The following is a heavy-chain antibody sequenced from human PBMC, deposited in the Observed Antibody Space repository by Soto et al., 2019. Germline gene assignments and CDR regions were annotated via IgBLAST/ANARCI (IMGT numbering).Heavy chain of an antibody. V-gene: IGHV1-8*01. CDR3: AREKTSYGRDV. CDR2: MNPNSGNT. Sequence: QVQLVQSGAEVKKPGASVKVSCKASGYTFTSYDINWVRQATGQGLEWMGWMNPNSGNTGYAQKFQGRVTMTRNTSIITAYMELNSLRSEHSAVYYWAREKTSYGRDVWGEGTTVTVSS. CDR1: GYTFTSYD. J-gene: IGHJ6*04.